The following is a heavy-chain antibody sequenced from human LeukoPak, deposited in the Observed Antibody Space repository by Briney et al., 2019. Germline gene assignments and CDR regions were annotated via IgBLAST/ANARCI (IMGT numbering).Heavy chain of an antibody. CDR2: ISAYNGNT. J-gene: IGHJ4*02. V-gene: IGHV1-18*01. D-gene: IGHD3-22*01. CDR1: GYTFTSYG. Sequence: ASVKVSCKASGYTFTSYGISWVRQAPGQGLEWMGWISAYNGNTNYAQKLQGRVTMTTDTSTSTAYMELRSLRSDATAVYYCARAPTSRGYYYDSSGYYRWVYYFDYWGQGTLVTVSS. CDR3: ARAPTSRGYYYDSSGYYRWVYYFDY.